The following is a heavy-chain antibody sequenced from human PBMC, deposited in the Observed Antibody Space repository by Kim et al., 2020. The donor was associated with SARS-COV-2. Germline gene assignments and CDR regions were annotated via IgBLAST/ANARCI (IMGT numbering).Heavy chain of an antibody. CDR3: ARHGWGEGDY. Sequence: STHYTPALKSRVTISVDTSKNQFSLKLSSVTAADTAVYYCARHGWGEGDYWGQGTLVTVSS. J-gene: IGHJ4*02. CDR2: ST. D-gene: IGHD3-16*01. V-gene: IGHV4-39*01.